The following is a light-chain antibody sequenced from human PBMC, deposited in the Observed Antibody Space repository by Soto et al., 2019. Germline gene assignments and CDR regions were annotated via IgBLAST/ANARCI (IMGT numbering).Light chain of an antibody. V-gene: IGKV3-11*01. Sequence: EIVMTQYPATLSVSPGETASLSCRASQSAGNFLAWYQQKPGQAPRLLIYYISTRATGIPASFSGSGSATEFTLPISSLQTPDFAVYYCQQRSNWHPITFGQGTRLEIK. CDR3: QQRSNWHPIT. CDR2: YIS. J-gene: IGKJ5*01. CDR1: QSAGNF.